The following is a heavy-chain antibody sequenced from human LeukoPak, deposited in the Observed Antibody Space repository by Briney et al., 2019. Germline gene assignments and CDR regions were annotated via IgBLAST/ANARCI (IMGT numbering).Heavy chain of an antibody. J-gene: IGHJ4*02. D-gene: IGHD3-22*01. CDR1: GGSFSGYY. CDR2: INHSGST. CDR3: ARDEGSAYPFDY. V-gene: IGHV4-34*01. Sequence: SETLSLTCAVYGGSFSGYYWSWIRQPPGKGLEWIGEINHSGSTNYNPSLKSRVTISVDTSKNQSSLKLSSVTAADTAVYYCARDEGSAYPFDYWGQGTLVTVSS.